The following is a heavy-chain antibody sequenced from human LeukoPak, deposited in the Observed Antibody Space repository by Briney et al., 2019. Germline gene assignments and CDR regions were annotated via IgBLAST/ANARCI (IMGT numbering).Heavy chain of an antibody. D-gene: IGHD2-15*01. CDR3: ATDPGYCSGGSCYSEYYFDY. J-gene: IGHJ4*02. V-gene: IGHV1-24*01. CDR1: GYTLTELS. CDR2: FDPEDGET. Sequence: ASVKVSCKVSGYTLTELSMHWVRQAPGKGLEWMVGFDPEDGETIYAQKFQGRVTMTEDTSTDTAYMELSSLRSEDTAVYYCATDPGYCSGGSCYSEYYFDYWGQGTLVTVSS.